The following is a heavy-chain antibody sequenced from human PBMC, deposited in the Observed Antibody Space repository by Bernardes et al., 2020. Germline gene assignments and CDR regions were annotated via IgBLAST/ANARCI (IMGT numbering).Heavy chain of an antibody. Sequence: GGSLRLSCAASGFTFSSYGMHWVRQAPGKGLEWVAVIWYDGSNKYYADSVKGRFTISRDNSKNTLYLQMNSLRAEDTAVYYCARGTYSSGWYGLAAFDIWGQGTMVTVSS. D-gene: IGHD6-19*01. CDR3: ARGTYSSGWYGLAAFDI. V-gene: IGHV3-33*01. CDR1: GFTFSSYG. CDR2: IWYDGSNK. J-gene: IGHJ3*02.